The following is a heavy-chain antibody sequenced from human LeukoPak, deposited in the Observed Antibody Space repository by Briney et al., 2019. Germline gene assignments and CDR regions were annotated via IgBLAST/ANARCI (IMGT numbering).Heavy chain of an antibody. Sequence: GGSLRRSCAASGFTFSSYWMSWVRQAPGKGLEWVANIKQDGSEKYYVDSVKGRFTISRDNAKNSLYLQMNSLRAEDTAVYYCARDRLGDSVVPAAMPWYYYGLDVWGKGTTVTVSS. CDR1: GFTFSSYW. CDR3: ARDRLGDSVVPAAMPWYYYGLDV. CDR2: IKQDGSEK. J-gene: IGHJ6*04. D-gene: IGHD2-2*01. V-gene: IGHV3-7*03.